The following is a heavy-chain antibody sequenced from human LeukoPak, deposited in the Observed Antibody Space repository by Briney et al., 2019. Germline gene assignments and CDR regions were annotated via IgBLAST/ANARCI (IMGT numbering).Heavy chain of an antibody. V-gene: IGHV3-30*04. CDR2: ISYDGSNK. Sequence: GRSLRLSCAASGFTFSSYAMHWVRQAPGKGLEWVAVISYDGSNKYYADSVKGRFTISRDNSKNTLYLQMNSLRAEDAAVYYCARDPQRIVVVPAAYIDYWGQGTLVTVSS. CDR3: ARDPQRIVVVPAAYIDY. J-gene: IGHJ4*02. D-gene: IGHD2-2*01. CDR1: GFTFSSYA.